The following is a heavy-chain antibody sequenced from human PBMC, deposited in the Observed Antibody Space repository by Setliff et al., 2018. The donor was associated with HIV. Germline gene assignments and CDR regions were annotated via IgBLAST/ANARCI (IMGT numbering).Heavy chain of an antibody. CDR1: GASITSHY. V-gene: IGHV4-59*11. Sequence: SETLSLTCTVSGASITSHYWSWIRQSPGRELEWIGYIYSTGSTNYNPSLQSRVSISMDASKNKFSLKVTSVTSADTAVYYCAKDAGFYGDYTFDYWGQGNLVTVSS. D-gene: IGHD4-17*01. CDR3: AKDAGFYGDYTFDY. CDR2: IYSTGST. J-gene: IGHJ4*02.